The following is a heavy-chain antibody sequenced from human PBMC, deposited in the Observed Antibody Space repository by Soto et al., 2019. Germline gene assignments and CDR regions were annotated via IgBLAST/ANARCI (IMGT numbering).Heavy chain of an antibody. V-gene: IGHV1-2*02. CDR1: GYTFTDYF. J-gene: IGHJ5*02. Sequence: ASVKVSCKAAGYTFTDYFMHWVRQAPGQGFEWMGWINPKSRGTNYAQKFQGRVTMTRDTSNSTAYMELRGLKSDDTAVYYCARVTLKAGNWFDPWGQGTLVTVSS. CDR3: ARVTLKAGNWFDP. CDR2: INPKSRGT.